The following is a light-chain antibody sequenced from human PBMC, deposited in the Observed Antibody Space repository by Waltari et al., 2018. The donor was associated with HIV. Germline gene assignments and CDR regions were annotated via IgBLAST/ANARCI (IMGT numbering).Light chain of an antibody. V-gene: IGKV1-12*01. CDR2: ATF. Sequence: DIQMTQSPSSVSASVGDRVTITCRASQDIGSWLTWYQQKPGTAPNLVVFATFSLQSAVPARFSGSRSGTNFTLTINTLPSEDFATYFCQQAHSLPWTFGHGTKVEMK. CDR1: QDIGSW. J-gene: IGKJ1*01. CDR3: QQAHSLPWT.